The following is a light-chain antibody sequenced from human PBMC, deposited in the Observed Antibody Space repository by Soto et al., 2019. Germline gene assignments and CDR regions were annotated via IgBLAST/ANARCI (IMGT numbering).Light chain of an antibody. J-gene: IGLJ3*02. CDR2: EVS. V-gene: IGLV2-14*01. Sequence: QSALTQPASVSGSPGQSITISCTGSSSDIGAYDSVSWYQQHPGKAPRLVIYEVSDRPSGVSNRFSGSKSGNTASLTISGLQAEDEADYYCGTWDSSLSWVFGGGTKVTVL. CDR1: SSDIGAYDS. CDR3: GTWDSSLSWV.